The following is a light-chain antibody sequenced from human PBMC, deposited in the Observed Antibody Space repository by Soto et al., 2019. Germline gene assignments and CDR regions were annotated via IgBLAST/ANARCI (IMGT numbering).Light chain of an antibody. J-gene: IGLJ3*02. Sequence: QSVLTQPPSASGSPGQSVTISCTGTSSDVGGYNYVSWYQQYPGRAPKLMIYEVTKRPSGVPDRFSGSKSGNTASLTVSGLQAEDEADYYCGSYAASNNFYFVFGGGTKPTVL. CDR3: GSYAASNNFYFV. CDR1: SSDVGGYNY. V-gene: IGLV2-8*01. CDR2: EVT.